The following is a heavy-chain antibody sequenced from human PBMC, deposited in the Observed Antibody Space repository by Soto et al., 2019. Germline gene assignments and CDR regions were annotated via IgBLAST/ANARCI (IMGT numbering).Heavy chain of an antibody. Sequence: GGSLRLSCAASGFTVSSNYMSWVRQAPGKGLEWVSVIYSGGSTYYADSVKGRFTISRDNSKNTLYLQMNSLRAEDTAVYYCARFAFLAVAGRGLYWYFDLWGRGTLVTVSS. V-gene: IGHV3-66*01. J-gene: IGHJ2*01. CDR3: ARFAFLAVAGRGLYWYFDL. CDR1: GFTVSSNY. CDR2: IYSGGST. D-gene: IGHD6-19*01.